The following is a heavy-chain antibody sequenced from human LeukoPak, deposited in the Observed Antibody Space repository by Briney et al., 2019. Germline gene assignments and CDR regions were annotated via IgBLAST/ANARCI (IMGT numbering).Heavy chain of an antibody. CDR1: GFSFITYN. Sequence: PGGSLRLSCAASGFSFITYNMNWVRQAPGKGLEWVSSISSTSSYIYYADSVKGRFTISRDNAKNSLYLQMNSLRAEDTAVYYCARDMTRGAFDIWGQGTMVTVSS. D-gene: IGHD4-11*01. J-gene: IGHJ3*02. CDR3: ARDMTRGAFDI. V-gene: IGHV3-21*01. CDR2: ISSTSSYI.